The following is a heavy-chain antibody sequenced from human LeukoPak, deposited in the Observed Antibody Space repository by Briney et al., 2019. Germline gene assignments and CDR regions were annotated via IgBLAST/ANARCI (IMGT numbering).Heavy chain of an antibody. J-gene: IGHJ4*02. CDR3: ARSPYSSSWYLSNYFDY. D-gene: IGHD6-13*01. CDR2: INPSGGST. V-gene: IGHV1-46*01. Sequence: ASVKVSCKASGYTFTSYYMHWVRQAPGQGLEWKGIINPSGGSTSYAQKFQGRVTMTRDTSTSTVYMELSSLRSEDTAVYYCARSPYSSSWYLSNYFDYWGQGTLVTVSS. CDR1: GYTFTSYY.